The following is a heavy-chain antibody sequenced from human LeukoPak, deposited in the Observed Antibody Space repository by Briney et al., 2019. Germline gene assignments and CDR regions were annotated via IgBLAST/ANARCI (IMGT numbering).Heavy chain of an antibody. D-gene: IGHD3-9*01. CDR1: GFTFDDYW. CDR2: INQDGSEK. V-gene: IGHV3-7*03. Sequence: GGSLRLSCGASGFTFDDYWMSWVRQAPGQGLEWVANINQDGSEKYYLDSAKGRFTISRDNARNSLYLQVNSLRAEDSAVYYCAKELYHHGLFDWIFDYWGEGALVTVSS. CDR3: AKELYHHGLFDWIFDY. J-gene: IGHJ4*02.